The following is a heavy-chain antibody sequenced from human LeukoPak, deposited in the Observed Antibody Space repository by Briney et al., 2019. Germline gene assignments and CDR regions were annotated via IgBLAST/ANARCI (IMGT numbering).Heavy chain of an antibody. CDR2: ISGSGDRT. D-gene: IGHD2-15*01. J-gene: IGHJ4*02. CDR1: GFTFSSYW. V-gene: IGHV3-23*01. CDR3: AKSGLNRFDY. Sequence: GGSLRLSCAASGFTFSSYWMHWVRQAPGKGLEWVSSISGSGDRTYYADSVKGRVTISRDNSKNTLYLQMNSLRGEDTAVYYCAKSGLNRFDYWGQGTLVTVSS.